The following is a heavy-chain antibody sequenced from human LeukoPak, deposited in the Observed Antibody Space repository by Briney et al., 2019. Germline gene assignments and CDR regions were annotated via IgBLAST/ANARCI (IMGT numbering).Heavy chain of an antibody. J-gene: IGHJ4*02. CDR1: GGSFSGYY. D-gene: IGHD2-2*01. CDR2: INHNGST. Sequence: SETLSLTCAVYGGSFSGYYWSWIRQPPGKGLEWIGEINHNGSTNYNPSLKSRVTISVDTSKNQFSLKLSSVTAADTAVYYCARGPPRGIVVVPAAVGDYWGQGTLVTVSS. CDR3: ARGPPRGIVVVPAAVGDY. V-gene: IGHV4-34*01.